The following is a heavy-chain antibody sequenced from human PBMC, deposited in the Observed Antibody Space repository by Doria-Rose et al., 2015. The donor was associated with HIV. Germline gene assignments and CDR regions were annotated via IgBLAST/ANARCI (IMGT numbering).Heavy chain of an antibody. CDR3: ATGVALDY. D-gene: IGHD3-10*01. J-gene: IGHJ4*02. V-gene: IGHV3-21*01. CDR2: ISSTSAYI. CDR1: GFTFSSHR. Sequence: VQLVQSVGGLVRPGGSLRLSCATSGFTFSSHRINWVRQAPRKGLQWVSSISSTSAYINYADSVRGRFTISRDNARNSLYLQMDSLRAEDTAIYYCATGVALDYWGQGTLVTVSS.